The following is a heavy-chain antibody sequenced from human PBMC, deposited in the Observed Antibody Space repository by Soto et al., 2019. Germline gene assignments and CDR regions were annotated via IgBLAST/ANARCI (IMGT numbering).Heavy chain of an antibody. Sequence: SGPTLVNPTQTLTLTCTFSGFSLSTTGEGVGWIRQPPGKALEWLAVIYWNDDKSYSPSLKSRLTISKDTSKKQVGPTMMNMAPVDTGTYYCAQVDDVAALFAYLGQGTLVTVSS. CDR2: IYWNDDK. D-gene: IGHD6-6*01. J-gene: IGHJ4*02. CDR1: GFSLSTTGEG. CDR3: AQVDDVAALFAY. V-gene: IGHV2-5*01.